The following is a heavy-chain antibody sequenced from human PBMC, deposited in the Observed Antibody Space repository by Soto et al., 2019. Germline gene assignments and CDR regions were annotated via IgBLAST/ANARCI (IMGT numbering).Heavy chain of an antibody. V-gene: IGHV3-21*01. D-gene: IGHD3-3*01. J-gene: IGHJ3*01. CDR1: GFTFSTYT. CDR3: TRDGDPL. CDR2: ISTSGDST. Sequence: LSCAASGFTFSTYTLNWVRQAPGKGLEWVSSISTSGDSTYYEDSLRGRFTISRDNARASLYLQMDSLRVEDTAMYYCTRDGDPLCGQGTMVTVAS.